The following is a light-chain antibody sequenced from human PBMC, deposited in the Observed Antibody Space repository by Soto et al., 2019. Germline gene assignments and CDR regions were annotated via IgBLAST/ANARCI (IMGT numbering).Light chain of an antibody. Sequence: QSVLTQPPSVSGAPGQRVTISCTGSSSNIGAGYDVHWYQQLPGTAPKLLIYGNSNRPSGVPDRFSGSKSGTSASRAITGPKDEDEADYYCQSYDSSLSGYVFGTGTKLTVL. CDR3: QSYDSSLSGYV. CDR1: SSNIGAGYD. CDR2: GNS. V-gene: IGLV1-40*01. J-gene: IGLJ1*01.